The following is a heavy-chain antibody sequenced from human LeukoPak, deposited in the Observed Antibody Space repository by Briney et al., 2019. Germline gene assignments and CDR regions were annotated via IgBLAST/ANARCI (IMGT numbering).Heavy chain of an antibody. Sequence: GASVKVSCKSSGYTFNSYGITWVRQAPGQGLEWMGWIHTYNGHTNYAQKLQGRVTMTTDTSTSTAYMELRSLRSDDTAVYYCARGNQWELRRLDYWGQGTLVTVSS. V-gene: IGHV1-18*01. J-gene: IGHJ4*02. CDR2: IHTYNGHT. CDR3: ARGNQWELRRLDY. D-gene: IGHD1-26*01. CDR1: GYTFNSYG.